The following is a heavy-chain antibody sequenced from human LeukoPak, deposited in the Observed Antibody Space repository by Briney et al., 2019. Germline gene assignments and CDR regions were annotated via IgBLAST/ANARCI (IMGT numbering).Heavy chain of an antibody. Sequence: SETLSLTCTVSGGSISSGGYYWSWIRQHPGKGLEWIGCIYYSGSTYYNPSLKSRVTISVDTSKNQFSLKLSSVTAADTAVYYCAREAYCGGDCYSNWFDPWGQGTLVTVSS. D-gene: IGHD2-21*02. CDR2: IYYSGST. V-gene: IGHV4-31*03. CDR3: AREAYCGGDCYSNWFDP. CDR1: GGSISSGGYY. J-gene: IGHJ5*02.